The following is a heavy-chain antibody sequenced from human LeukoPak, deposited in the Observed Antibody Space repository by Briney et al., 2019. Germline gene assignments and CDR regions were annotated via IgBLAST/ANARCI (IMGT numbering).Heavy chain of an antibody. CDR1: GYTFTSYY. D-gene: IGHD5-12*01. Sequence: GASVKVSCKASGYTFTSYYMHWVRQAPGKGLEWMGGFDPEDGETIYAQKFQGRVTMTEDTSTDTAYMELSSLRSEDTAVYYCATASQRRGYSGYDSPYYYGMDVWGQGTTVTVSS. V-gene: IGHV1-24*01. CDR2: FDPEDGET. CDR3: ATASQRRGYSGYDSPYYYGMDV. J-gene: IGHJ6*02.